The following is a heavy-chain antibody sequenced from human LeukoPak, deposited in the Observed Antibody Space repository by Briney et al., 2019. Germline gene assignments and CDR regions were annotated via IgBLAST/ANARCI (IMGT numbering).Heavy chain of an antibody. V-gene: IGHV1-18*01. J-gene: IGHJ4*02. CDR1: GYIFDRYD. CDR3: ARVPKGQWELRFYFDY. D-gene: IGHD1-26*01. CDR2: ISAYNGNT. Sequence: ASVKVSCKASGYIFDRYDINWVRQSTGKGLEWMGWISAYNGNTNYAQKLQGRVTMTTDTSTSTAYMELRSLRSDDTAVYYCARVPKGQWELRFYFDYWGQGTLVTVSS.